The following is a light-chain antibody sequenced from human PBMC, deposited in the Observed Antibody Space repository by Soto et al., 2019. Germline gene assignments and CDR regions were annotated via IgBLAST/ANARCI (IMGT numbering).Light chain of an antibody. Sequence: MMTQTPRSLPVTPGEAASISCRSSQSLLDNVDGNTYLDWFQQRPGRSPRXLISKVSSRDSGVPARFSGSRSGTDCALKISRVEAEEVGVYYCMQGTHWSITFGQGTRLEIK. CDR3: MQGTHWSIT. CDR1: QSLLDNVDGNTY. J-gene: IGKJ5*01. V-gene: IGKV2-30*01. CDR2: KVS.